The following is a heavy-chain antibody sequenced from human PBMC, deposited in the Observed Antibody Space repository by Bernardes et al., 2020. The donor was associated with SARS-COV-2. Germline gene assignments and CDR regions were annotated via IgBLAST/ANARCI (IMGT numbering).Heavy chain of an antibody. CDR1: GFDFSDYW. J-gene: IGHJ6*02. CDR3: VRSAGMDV. Sequence: GGSLRLSCAGSGFDFSDYWMTWVRQAPGKGLEWVANIKRDGSETYYVDSVKGRFTISSDNAKNLVFLQMNSLRAEDTAVFYCVRSAGMDVWGQGTMVTVSS. CDR2: IKRDGSET. V-gene: IGHV3-7*03.